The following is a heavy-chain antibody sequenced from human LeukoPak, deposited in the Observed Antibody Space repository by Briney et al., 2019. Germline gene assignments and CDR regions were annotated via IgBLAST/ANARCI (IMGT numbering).Heavy chain of an antibody. CDR1: GYTFTGYY. Sequence: ASVKVSCKASGYTFTGYYMHWVRQAPGQGLEWMGWINPNSGGTNYAQKFQGRVTMTRDTSISTAYMELSRLRSDDTAVYYCAKEGGYSSSWYKIIDYYYYMDVWGKGTTVTVSS. CDR3: AKEGGYSSSWYKIIDYYYYMDV. V-gene: IGHV1-2*02. CDR2: INPNSGGT. J-gene: IGHJ6*03. D-gene: IGHD6-13*01.